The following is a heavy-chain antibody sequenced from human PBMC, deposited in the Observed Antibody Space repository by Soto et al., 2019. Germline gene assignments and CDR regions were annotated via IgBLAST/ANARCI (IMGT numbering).Heavy chain of an antibody. Sequence: QVQLVESGGGVVQPGRSLRLSCAASGFTFSNYAMNWVRQAPGKGLEWVAVISYDGGNKYYADSVKRRFTISRDKSKNTMYLQMNSLRAEDTAVYFWAKGRPGYSSMLVKFDYWGQGTLVTVSS. D-gene: IGHD6-13*01. CDR3: AKGRPGYSSMLVKFDY. CDR2: ISYDGGNK. J-gene: IGHJ4*02. V-gene: IGHV3-30*18. CDR1: GFTFSNYA.